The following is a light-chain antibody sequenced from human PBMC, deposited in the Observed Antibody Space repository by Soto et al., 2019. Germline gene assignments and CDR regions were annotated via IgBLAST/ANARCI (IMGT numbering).Light chain of an antibody. J-gene: IGKJ1*01. V-gene: IGKV2-30*01. CDR1: QSLVYSDGNTY. CDR2: KVS. Sequence: VVMTQSPLSLPVTLGQPASISCRSSQSLVYSDGNTYLNWFQQRPGQSRRRLIYKVSNRYSGVPDRFRGSGSGTEFTRKISRMEAEDVRHYYCIQGTHRPWTFGQGTKVEIK. CDR3: IQGTHRPWT.